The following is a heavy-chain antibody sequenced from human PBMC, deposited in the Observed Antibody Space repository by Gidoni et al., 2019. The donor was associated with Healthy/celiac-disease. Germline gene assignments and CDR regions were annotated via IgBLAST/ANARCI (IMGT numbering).Heavy chain of an antibody. CDR1: GFTFSSYS. CDR2: ISSSSSYI. V-gene: IGHV3-21*01. J-gene: IGHJ3*02. D-gene: IGHD6-13*01. CDR3: AREQQQLVPPDAFDI. Sequence: EVQLVESGGGLVKPGGSLRLSCAASGFTFSSYSMNWVRQAPGKGLEWVSSISSSSSYIYYADSVKGRFTISRDNAKNSLYLQMNSLRAEDTAVYYCAREQQQLVPPDAFDIWGQGTMVTVSS.